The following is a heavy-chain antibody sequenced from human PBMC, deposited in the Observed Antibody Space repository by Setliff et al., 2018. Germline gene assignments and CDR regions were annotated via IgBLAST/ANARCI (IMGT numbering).Heavy chain of an antibody. CDR2: VDHSGNT. Sequence: PSETLSLTCTVSGDSISRSTYYWGWIRQSPGKGLDWIGTVDHSGNTFYNPSLKCRVTISVDTSKNHFSLKLTSVSAADTAVYYCARRDSTGYYGYSFDFWGQGTLVTV. D-gene: IGHD3-22*01. V-gene: IGHV4-39*02. CDR3: ARRDSTGYYGYSFDF. J-gene: IGHJ4*02. CDR1: GDSISRSTYY.